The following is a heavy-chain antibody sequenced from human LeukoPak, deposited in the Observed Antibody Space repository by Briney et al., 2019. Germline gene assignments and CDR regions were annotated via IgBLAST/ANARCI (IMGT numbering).Heavy chain of an antibody. D-gene: IGHD6-19*01. CDR1: GFTFSNYA. V-gene: IGHV3-23*01. CDR3: AKPVAGYYYYGMDV. Sequence: GGSLRLSCAASGFTFSNYAMSWVRQAPEKGLEWVSAISGSGGSTYYADSVKGRFTISRDNSKNTLYLQLNSLRAEDTAVYYCAKPVAGYYYYGMDVWGQGTTVTVSS. J-gene: IGHJ6*02. CDR2: ISGSGGST.